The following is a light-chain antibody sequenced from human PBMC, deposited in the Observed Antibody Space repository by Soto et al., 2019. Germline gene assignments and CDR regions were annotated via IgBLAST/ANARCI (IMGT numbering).Light chain of an antibody. Sequence: QSVLTQPRSVSGSPVHSFTISCTGTSSDVGAYNYLSWYQYHPGKVPKLMTYDVSKRPSGVPDRFSDSKSGNTASLTISGLQAEDEADYYCCSYADNYSYVFGTRTKVTVL. CDR1: SSDVGAYNY. V-gene: IGLV2-11*01. J-gene: IGLJ1*01. CDR2: DVS. CDR3: CSYADNYSYV.